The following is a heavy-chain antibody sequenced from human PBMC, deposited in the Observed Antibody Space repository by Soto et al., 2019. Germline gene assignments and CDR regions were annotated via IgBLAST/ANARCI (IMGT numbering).Heavy chain of an antibody. J-gene: IGHJ4*02. V-gene: IGHV3-53*01. CDR1: GFTVSSNY. CDR2: IYTGGST. D-gene: IGHD6-13*01. Sequence: GGSLRLSCAASGFTVSSNYMSWVRQSPGKGLEWVSVIYTGGSTYYADSVKGRFTISRDNSKNRLYLQVNSLRAEDTAVYYCAKCMGSSWIGVIDNWGQGTLATVSS. CDR3: AKCMGSSWIGVIDN.